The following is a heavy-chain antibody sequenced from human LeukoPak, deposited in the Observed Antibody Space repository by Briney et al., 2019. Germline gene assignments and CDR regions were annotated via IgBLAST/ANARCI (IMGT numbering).Heavy chain of an antibody. D-gene: IGHD4-17*01. V-gene: IGHV4-59*01. CDR3: ARDDYGDYGGFDY. CDR2: IYYSGST. CDR1: GGSISSYY. Sequence: PSETLSLTCTVSGGSISSYYWSWIRQPPGRGLEWIGYIYYSGSTNYNPSLKSRVTISVDTSKNQFSLKLSSVTAVDTAVYYCARDDYGDYGGFDYWGQGTLVTVSS. J-gene: IGHJ4*02.